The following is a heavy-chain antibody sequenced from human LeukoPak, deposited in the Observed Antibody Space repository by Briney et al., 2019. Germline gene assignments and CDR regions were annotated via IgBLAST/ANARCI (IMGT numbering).Heavy chain of an antibody. Sequence: ASVKVSCKASGYTFTDYYMHWVRQAPGQGLEWMGWINPYSGGTNYEQKFQGRVTMTRDTSISTAYMEVSRVRSDDTAVYYCARLWFAQTLNWFDPWGQGTLVTVSS. CDR3: ARLWFAQTLNWFDP. CDR2: INPYSGGT. J-gene: IGHJ5*02. V-gene: IGHV1-2*02. CDR1: GYTFTDYY. D-gene: IGHD3-10*01.